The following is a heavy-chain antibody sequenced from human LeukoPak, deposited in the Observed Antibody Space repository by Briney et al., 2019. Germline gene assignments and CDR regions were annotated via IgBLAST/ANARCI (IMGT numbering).Heavy chain of an antibody. CDR3: CSYGLDAFDI. CDR2: INHSGST. V-gene: IGHV4-34*01. CDR1: GGSFSGYD. Sequence: SETLSLTCAVYGGSFSGYDWSWIRQPPGKGLERIGEINHSGSTNYNPSLKSRVTISVDTSKNQFSLKLSSVTAADTAVYYCCSYGLDAFDIWGQGTMVTVSS. D-gene: IGHD2-15*01. J-gene: IGHJ3*02.